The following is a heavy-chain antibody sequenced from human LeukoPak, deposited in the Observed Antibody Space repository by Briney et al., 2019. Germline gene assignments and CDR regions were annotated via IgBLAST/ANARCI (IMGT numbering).Heavy chain of an antibody. CDR3: ARVPAAGTRAFDI. Sequence: SETLSLTCTVSGGSISSGSYYWSWIRQPAGKGLEWVGRIYTSGSTNYNPSLKSRVTISVDTSKNQFSLKLSSVTAADTAVYYCARVPAAGTRAFDIWGQGTMVTVSS. CDR2: IYTSGST. V-gene: IGHV4-61*02. D-gene: IGHD6-13*01. J-gene: IGHJ3*02. CDR1: GGSISSGSYY.